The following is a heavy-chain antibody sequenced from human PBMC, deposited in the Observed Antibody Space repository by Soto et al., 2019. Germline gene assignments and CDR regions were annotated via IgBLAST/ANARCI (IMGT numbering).Heavy chain of an antibody. Sequence: GESLKLSCYGSGYSFTTYWIAWVRQMPGKGLEWMGIIYPADSDTRYSPSFQGQVIISADKSISTAYLQWSSLKASDTAMYYCARAGATAYAMDVWGQGTTVTVSS. CDR3: ARAGATAYAMDV. CDR2: IYPADSDT. V-gene: IGHV5-51*01. J-gene: IGHJ6*02. CDR1: GYSFTTYW.